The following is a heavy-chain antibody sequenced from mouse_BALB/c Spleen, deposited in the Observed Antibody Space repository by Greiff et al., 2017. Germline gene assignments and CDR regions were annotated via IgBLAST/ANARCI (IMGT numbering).Heavy chain of an antibody. J-gene: IGHJ4*01. V-gene: IGHV1-14*01. CDR1: GYTFTSYV. CDR3: ASYGSSYYYAMDY. Sequence: EVQLQQSGPELVKPGASVKMSCKASGYTFTSYVMHWVKQKPGQGLEWIGYINPYNDGTKYNEKFKGKATLTSDKSSSTAYMELSSLTSEDSAVYYCASYGSSYYYAMDYWGQGTSVTVSS. CDR2: INPYNDGT. D-gene: IGHD1-1*01.